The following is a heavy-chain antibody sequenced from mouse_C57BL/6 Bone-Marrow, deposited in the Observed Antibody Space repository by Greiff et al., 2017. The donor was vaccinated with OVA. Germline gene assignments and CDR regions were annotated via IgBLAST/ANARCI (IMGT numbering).Heavy chain of an antibody. J-gene: IGHJ2*01. CDR2: IDPENGDT. CDR1: GFNIKDDY. CDR3: TTWGGYYGREDY. Sequence: VQLQQSGAELVRPGASVELSCTASGFNIKDDYMHWVKQRPEQGLEWIGWIDPENGDTEYASKFQGKATITADTSSNTAYLQLSSLTSEDTAVYYCTTWGGYYGREDYWGQGTTLTVSS. D-gene: IGHD1-1*01. V-gene: IGHV14-4*01.